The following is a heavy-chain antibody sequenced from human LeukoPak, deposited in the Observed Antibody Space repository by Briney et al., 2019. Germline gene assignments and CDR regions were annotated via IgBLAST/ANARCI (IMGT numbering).Heavy chain of an antibody. CDR2: ISSSGSTT. CDR1: GFTFSSFE. J-gene: IGHJ4*02. V-gene: IGHV3-48*03. CDR3: ARPPALNY. Sequence: GGSLRLSCTASGFTFSSFEMDWVRQAPGKGLEWVSYISSSGSTTYYADSVKGRFTISRDNAKNSLYVQMHSLRVEDTAVYYSARPPALNYWGQETLVTVSP.